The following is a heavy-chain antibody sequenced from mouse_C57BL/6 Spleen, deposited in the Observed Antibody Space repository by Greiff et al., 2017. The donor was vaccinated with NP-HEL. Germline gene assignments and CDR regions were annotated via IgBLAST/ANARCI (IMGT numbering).Heavy chain of an antibody. V-gene: IGHV1-54*01. CDR3: ARSHYYGSSYFDY. Sequence: QVQLKQSGAELVRPGTSVKVSCKASGYAFTNYLIEWVKQRPGQGLEWIGVINPGSGGTNYNEKFKGKATLTADKSSSTAYMQLSSLTSEDSAVCFCARSHYYGSSYFDYWGQGTTLTVSS. J-gene: IGHJ2*01. D-gene: IGHD1-1*01. CDR1: GYAFTNYL. CDR2: INPGSGGT.